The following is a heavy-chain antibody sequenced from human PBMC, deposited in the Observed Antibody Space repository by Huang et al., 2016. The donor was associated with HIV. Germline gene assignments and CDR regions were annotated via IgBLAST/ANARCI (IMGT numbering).Heavy chain of an antibody. V-gene: IGHV1-18*01. CDR1: GYTVASDG. Sequence: QVQLVQSGTEVKKPGASLKVSCKASGYTVASDGISWVRQTPGQGLEWIVWSSGYNGDTNYAHNLQGIVTLTTETSTNTAYMDLRSLRSDDTAMFYCARDLGPSFGGGLDYWGQGTLVTVSS. CDR3: ARDLGPSFGGGLDY. CDR2: SSGYNGDT. D-gene: IGHD3-16*01. J-gene: IGHJ4*02.